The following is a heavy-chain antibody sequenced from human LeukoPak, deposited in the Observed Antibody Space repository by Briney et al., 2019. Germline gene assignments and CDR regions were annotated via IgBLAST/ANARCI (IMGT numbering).Heavy chain of an antibody. J-gene: IGHJ5*02. Sequence: ASVKVSCKASGYTFTGYYMHWVRQAPGQGLEWMGWINPNSGGTNYAQKFQGRVTMTRDTSISTAYMELSRLRSDDTAVYYCARIPLYSSRNNWFDPWGQGTLVTVSS. CDR2: INPNSGGT. CDR1: GYTFTGYY. CDR3: ARIPLYSSRNNWFDP. V-gene: IGHV1-2*02. D-gene: IGHD6-13*01.